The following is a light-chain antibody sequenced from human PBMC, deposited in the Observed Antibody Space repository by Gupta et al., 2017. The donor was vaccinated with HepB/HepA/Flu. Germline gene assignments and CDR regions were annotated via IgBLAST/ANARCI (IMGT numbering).Light chain of an antibody. J-gene: IGLJ3*02. CDR1: NLGGKN. CDR2: QDV. CDR3: QAWDSNTAGV. V-gene: IGLV3-1*01. Sequence: SYELTQPPSVSVSPGQTATITCSGDNLGGKNACWYQQRPGQSPVLLIYQDVKRPAGIPERFSGSKSGNTATLSISGTQAMDEADYYCQAWDSNTAGVFGGGIKLTVL.